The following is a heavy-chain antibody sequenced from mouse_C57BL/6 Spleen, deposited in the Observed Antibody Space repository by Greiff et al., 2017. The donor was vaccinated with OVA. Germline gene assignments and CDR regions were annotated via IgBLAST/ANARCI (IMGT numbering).Heavy chain of an antibody. V-gene: IGHV1-61*01. Sequence: VQLQQSGAELVRPGSSVKLSCKASGYTFTSYWMDWVKQRPGQGLEWIGNIYPSDSETHYNQKFKDKATLTVDKSSSTAYMQLSSLTSEDSAVYCCARGDYGYPFDYWGQGTTLTVSS. CDR3: ARGDYGYPFDY. D-gene: IGHD2-2*01. CDR1: GYTFTSYW. J-gene: IGHJ2*01. CDR2: IYPSDSET.